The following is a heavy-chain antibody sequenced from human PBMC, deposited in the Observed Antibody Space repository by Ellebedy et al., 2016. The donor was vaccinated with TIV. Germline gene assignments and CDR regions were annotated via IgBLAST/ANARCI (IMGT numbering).Heavy chain of an antibody. CDR1: GWSLSGYY. CDR2: VDHRGSI. V-gene: IGHV4-34*01. Sequence: SETLSLTXAVYGWSLSGYYWSWIRQSPGKGLGWIGEVDHRGSINFNPSLKSRVTISLDTSKNQFSLKLGSVTAADTAVYYCARHNYNSYYMDVWGKGTTVTVSS. CDR3: ARHNYNSYYMDV. J-gene: IGHJ6*03.